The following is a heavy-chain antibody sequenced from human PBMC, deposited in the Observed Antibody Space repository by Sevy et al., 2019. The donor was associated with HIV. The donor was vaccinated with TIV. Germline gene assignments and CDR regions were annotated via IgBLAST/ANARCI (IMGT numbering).Heavy chain of an antibody. CDR1: GYTFSYYA. J-gene: IGHJ5*02. CDR3: ARDPGGLPAAMMGRFDP. Sequence: ASVKVSCKASGYTFSYYAVHWVRQAPGQRLEWMGWINTANGNTKYSQKFQGRLTITRDTSASIVYMQLSSLRSEDTAVYYCARDPGGLPAAMMGRFDPWGQRTLVTVSS. D-gene: IGHD2-2*01. V-gene: IGHV1-3*04. CDR2: INTANGNT.